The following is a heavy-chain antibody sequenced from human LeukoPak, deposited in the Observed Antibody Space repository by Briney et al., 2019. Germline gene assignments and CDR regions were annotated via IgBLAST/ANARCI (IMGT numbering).Heavy chain of an antibody. CDR3: TRDRGAYNLYDY. CDR1: GFTFGDYA. J-gene: IGHJ4*02. Sequence: GGSLRLSCTASGFTFGDYAMSWIRQAPGKGLEWVGFIRSKAYGETADYAASVKGRFTTSRDDSKAIAYQQMNSLKTEDTAVYHCTRDRGAYNLYDYWGQETLVTVSS. V-gene: IGHV3-49*03. CDR2: IRSKAYGETA. D-gene: IGHD1-1*01.